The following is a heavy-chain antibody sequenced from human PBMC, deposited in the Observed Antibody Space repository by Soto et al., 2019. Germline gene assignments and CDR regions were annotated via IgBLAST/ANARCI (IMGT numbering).Heavy chain of an antibody. CDR2: IIPILGIA. J-gene: IGHJ3*02. D-gene: IGHD2-15*01. CDR1: GGTFSSYT. Sequence: QVQLVQSGAEVKKPGSSVKVSCKASGGTFSSYTISWVRQAPGQGLEWMGRIIPILGIANYAQKFQGRVTITADKSTDTAYMKLRRLRSEDTAVYYCASPHCSGGSCYSLGPPEHTLVDAFDIWGQGRMVTVSS. V-gene: IGHV1-69*02. CDR3: ASPHCSGGSCYSLGPPEHTLVDAFDI.